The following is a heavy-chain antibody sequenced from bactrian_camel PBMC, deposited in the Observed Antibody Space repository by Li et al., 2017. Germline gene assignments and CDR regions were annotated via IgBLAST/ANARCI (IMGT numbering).Heavy chain of an antibody. CDR3: ASGPSCRTIVARQFDV. Sequence: VQLVESGGGSALAGGSVRLPCAASGYTFNTYGWFRQAPGQEREGVAAITDDGTRTLYVDSVKGQFTINRDIVESTLYLRMNRLTAEDSAMYYCASGPSCRTIVARQFDVWGQGTQVTVS. CDR1: GYTFNTYG. V-gene: IGHV3S1*01. CDR2: ITDDGTRT. J-gene: IGHJ4*01.